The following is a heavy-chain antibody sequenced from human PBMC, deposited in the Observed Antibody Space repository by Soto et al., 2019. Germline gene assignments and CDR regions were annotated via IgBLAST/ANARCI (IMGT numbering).Heavy chain of an antibody. J-gene: IGHJ1*01. CDR1: GGSIISSSYY. CDR3: LSHLRRELLHPYLFY. D-gene: IGHD1-26*01. CDR2: IYYSGST. V-gene: IGHV4-39*01. Sequence: SETLSLTCTVSGGSIISSSYYWGWIRQPPGKGPEWIGSIYYSGSTYYNPSLKSRVTISVDTSKNQFSLKLSSVTAADTAVYYCLSHLRRELLHPYLFYCGQGTRVTV.